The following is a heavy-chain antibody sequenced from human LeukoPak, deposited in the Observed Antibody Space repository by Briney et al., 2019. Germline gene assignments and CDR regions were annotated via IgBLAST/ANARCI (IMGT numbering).Heavy chain of an antibody. CDR1: GYTFTSYD. CDR3: ARAGYSSSWYWY. CDR2: MNPNSGNT. V-gene: IGHV1-8*03. J-gene: IGHJ4*02. D-gene: IGHD6-13*01. Sequence: EASVKVSCKASGYTFTSYDINWVRQATGQGLGWMGWMNPNSGNTGYAQKFQGRVTITRNTSISTAYMELSSLRSEDTAVYYCARAGYSSSWYWYWGQGTLVTVSS.